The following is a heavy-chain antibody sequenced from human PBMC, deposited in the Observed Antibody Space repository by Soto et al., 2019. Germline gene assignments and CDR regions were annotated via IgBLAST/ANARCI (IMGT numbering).Heavy chain of an antibody. V-gene: IGHV3-33*01. Sequence: QVQLVESGGGVVQPGRSLRLSCAASGFTFSSYGMHWVRQAPGKGLEWVAVIWYDGSNKYYADSVKGRFTISRDNSKNTLYLQKNSRRAEDTVVYYSARDFTLTKGLLWFIVGNYYYMDVWGKGTTVTVSS. CDR1: GFTFSSYG. CDR3: ARDFTLTKGLLWFIVGNYYYMDV. J-gene: IGHJ6*03. D-gene: IGHD5-18*01. CDR2: IWYDGSNK.